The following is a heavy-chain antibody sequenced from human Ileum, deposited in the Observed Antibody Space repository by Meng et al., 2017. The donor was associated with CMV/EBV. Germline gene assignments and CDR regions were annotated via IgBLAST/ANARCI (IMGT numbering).Heavy chain of an antibody. D-gene: IGHD1/OR15-1a*01. V-gene: IGHV4-34*01. J-gene: IGHJ4*02. CDR1: GGSLRDSY. Sequence: QVQLQQCGVALLKPSETLSLTCAVHGGSLRDSYCTWIRQAPGKGLEWIGEIHPSGITNYNPSLESRVTISEDTSNNQFSLRLTSLTAGDTAVYYCARGWDNNKVGVHWGQGTLVTVSS. CDR2: IHPSGIT. CDR3: ARGWDNNKVGVH.